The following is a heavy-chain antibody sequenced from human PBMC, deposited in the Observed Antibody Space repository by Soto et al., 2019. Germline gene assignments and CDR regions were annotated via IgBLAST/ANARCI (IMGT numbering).Heavy chain of an antibody. CDR3: ARVRSGSTSCLSIDY. CDR1: GGSISSSGYY. CDR2: IYYSGNT. V-gene: IGHV4-31*03. Sequence: QVQLQESGPGLVKPSQTLSLTCTVSGGSISSSGYYWSWIRQHPGQGLEWIVSIYYSGNTHYNPSLRSRVIMTLITSKIQVSLKLNSVSAADTAVYYFARVRSGSTSCLSIDYWGQGTLVTGYS. D-gene: IGHD2-2*01. J-gene: IGHJ4*02.